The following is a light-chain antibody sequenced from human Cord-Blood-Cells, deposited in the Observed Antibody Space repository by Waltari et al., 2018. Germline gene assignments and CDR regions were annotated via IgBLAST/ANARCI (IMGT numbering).Light chain of an antibody. CDR1: QSVSSY. V-gene: IGKV3-11*01. Sequence: EIVLTQSPATLSLSPGERATLSCRASQSVSSYLAWYQQKPGQAPRLLIYDASNRATGIPARFSGSGSGTDFTLNISSLEPEDFAVYYCQQRSNWLTFGGGTNVEIK. CDR2: DAS. J-gene: IGKJ4*01. CDR3: QQRSNWLT.